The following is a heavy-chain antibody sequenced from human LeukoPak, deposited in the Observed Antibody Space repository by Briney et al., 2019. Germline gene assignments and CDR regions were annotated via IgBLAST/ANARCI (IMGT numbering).Heavy chain of an antibody. CDR3: ARVPREIASI. CDR1: GYTFTSYD. V-gene: IGHV1-8*01. J-gene: IGHJ3*02. CDR2: MNPASGNT. D-gene: IGHD3-16*02. Sequence: ASVKVSCKASGYTFTSYDINWVPQATGQGLEWMGYMNPASGNTGYAQKFQGRVTMTTDTSISTAYMELSSLRSEDTAVYYCARVPREIASIWGQGTMVTVSS.